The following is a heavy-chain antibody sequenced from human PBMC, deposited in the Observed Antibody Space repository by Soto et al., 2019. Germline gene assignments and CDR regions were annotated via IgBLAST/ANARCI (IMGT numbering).Heavy chain of an antibody. CDR2: ISGSGGST. V-gene: IGHV3-23*01. Sequence: EVQLLESGGGLVQPGGSLRLSCAASGFTFSSYAMSWVRQAPGKGLEWVSAISGSGGSTYYADSVKGRFTISRDNSKNTLYLQMNSLRAEDTAVYYCAKDSARSVASNPGYFDYWGQGTLVTVSS. CDR3: AKDSARSVASNPGYFDY. CDR1: GFTFSSYA. D-gene: IGHD6-19*01. J-gene: IGHJ4*02.